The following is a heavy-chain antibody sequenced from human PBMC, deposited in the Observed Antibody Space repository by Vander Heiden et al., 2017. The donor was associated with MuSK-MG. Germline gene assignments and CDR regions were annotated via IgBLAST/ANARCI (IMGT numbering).Heavy chain of an antibody. Sequence: QVQLQESGPGLVKPSQTLSLTCTVSGGSISSGGFYWSWIRQHPEKGLEWVGHIHHSGRTYYNPSLKSRVTISVDTSKNQFSLKLSSVTAADTAVYYCARLWYYDFVGFHFDYWGQGTLVTVS. V-gene: IGHV4-31*03. D-gene: IGHD3-3*01. CDR3: ARLWYYDFVGFHFDY. CDR1: GGSISSGGFY. J-gene: IGHJ4*02. CDR2: IHHSGRT.